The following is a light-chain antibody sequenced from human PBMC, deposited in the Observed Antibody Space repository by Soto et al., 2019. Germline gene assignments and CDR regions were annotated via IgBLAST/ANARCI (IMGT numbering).Light chain of an antibody. CDR3: QQYNNWPLT. J-gene: IGKJ4*01. V-gene: IGKV3-15*01. Sequence: EIVMTQSPATLSVSPGERATLSCRAGQSVSSSLAWYQQRPGQAPTLLIYGASTRATGIPARFSGSESGTEFTLTITSRQSVDFAVYYCQQYNNWPLTFGGGTKVEIK. CDR2: GAS. CDR1: QSVSSS.